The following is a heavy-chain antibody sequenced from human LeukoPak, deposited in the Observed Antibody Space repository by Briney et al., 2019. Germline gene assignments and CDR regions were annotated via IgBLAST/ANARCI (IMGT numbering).Heavy chain of an antibody. CDR1: GFTFSSYG. J-gene: IGHJ3*02. D-gene: IGHD4/OR15-4a*01. Sequence: GGTLRLSCAASGFTFSSYGMNWVRQAPGKGLEWVSAISGSGGNTYYADSVKGRFTISRDNSKNTLYLQMNGLRAEDTAMYYCAKVSLNMVNDAFDIWGQGTMVSVSS. V-gene: IGHV3-23*01. CDR2: ISGSGGNT. CDR3: AKVSLNMVNDAFDI.